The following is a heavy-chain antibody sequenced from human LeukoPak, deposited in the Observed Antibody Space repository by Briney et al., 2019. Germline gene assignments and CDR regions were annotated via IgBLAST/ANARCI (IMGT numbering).Heavy chain of an antibody. CDR3: AKVRSMIVVVRDAFDI. J-gene: IGHJ3*02. CDR1: GFTFSSYG. Sequence: PGGSLRLSCAASGFTFSSYGMHWVRQAPGKGLEWVAFIRYDGSNKYYADSAKGRFTISRDNSRNTLYLQMNSLRAEDTAVYYCAKVRSMIVVVRDAFDIWGQGTMVTVSS. CDR2: IRYDGSNK. D-gene: IGHD3-22*01. V-gene: IGHV3-30*02.